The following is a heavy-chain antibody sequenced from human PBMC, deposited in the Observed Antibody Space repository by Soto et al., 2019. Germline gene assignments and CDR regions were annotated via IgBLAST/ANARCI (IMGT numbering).Heavy chain of an antibody. D-gene: IGHD2-21*01. V-gene: IGHV4-30-2*01. J-gene: IGHJ6*02. CDR2: IYHSGST. Sequence: PSETLSLTCAVSGGSISSGGYSWSWIRQPPGKGLEWIGYIYHSGSTYYNPSLKSRVTISVDRSKNQFSLKLSSVTAADTAVYYCARDQNHEFPIPYVWGQGTTVTVSS. CDR1: GGSISSGGYS. CDR3: ARDQNHEFPIPYV.